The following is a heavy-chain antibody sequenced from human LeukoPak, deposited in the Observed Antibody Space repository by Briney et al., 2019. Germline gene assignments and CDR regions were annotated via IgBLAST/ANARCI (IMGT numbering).Heavy chain of an antibody. CDR3: ARGGSSWYYYYMDV. V-gene: IGHV3-20*01. CDR1: GFTFDDYA. CDR2: INWNGGST. D-gene: IGHD6-13*01. J-gene: IGHJ6*03. Sequence: PGRSLRLSCAASGFTFDDYAMHWVRQAPGKGLEWVSGINWNGGSTGYADSVKGRFTISRDNAKNSLYLQMNSLRAEDTALYHCARGGSSWYYYYMDVWGKGTTVTVSS.